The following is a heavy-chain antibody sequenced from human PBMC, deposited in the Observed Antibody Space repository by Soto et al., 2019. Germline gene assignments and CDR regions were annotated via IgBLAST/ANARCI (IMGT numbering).Heavy chain of an antibody. V-gene: IGHV4-34*01. D-gene: IGHD3-10*01. J-gene: IGHJ6*03. CDR1: GGSFSGYY. Sequence: QVQLQQWGAGLLKPSETLSLTRAVYGGSFSGYYWSWIRQPPGKGLEWIGEINHSGSTNYNPSLKSRVTISVDTSKNQFSLKLSSVTAADTAVYYCARVVGGRIGYYYYYMDVWGKGTTVTVSS. CDR3: ARVVGGRIGYYYYYMDV. CDR2: INHSGST.